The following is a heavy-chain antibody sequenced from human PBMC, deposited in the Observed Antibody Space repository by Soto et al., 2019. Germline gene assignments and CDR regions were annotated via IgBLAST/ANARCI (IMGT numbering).Heavy chain of an antibody. CDR2: ISYDGSNK. J-gene: IGHJ4*02. CDR3: AKYTGDYEAIDY. Sequence: GGSLRLSCAASGFTFSSYGMHWVRQAPGKGLEWVAVISYDGSNKYYADSVKGRFTISRDNSKNTLYLQMNSLRAEDTAVYYCAKYTGDYEAIDYWGQGTLVTVSS. D-gene: IGHD4-17*01. V-gene: IGHV3-30*18. CDR1: GFTFSSYG.